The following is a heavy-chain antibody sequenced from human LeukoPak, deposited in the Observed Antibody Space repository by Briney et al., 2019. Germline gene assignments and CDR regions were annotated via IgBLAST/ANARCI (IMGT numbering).Heavy chain of an antibody. CDR2: ISSSGSTI. D-gene: IGHD5-18*01. J-gene: IGHJ4*02. CDR3: ARTPWIQLRFDY. Sequence: GGSLRLSCAASGFTFSSYEMNFVCQAPGEGLERVSYISSSGSTIYYADSVKGGFTLSRENAKNSLYLQMNSLRAEDTAVYYCARTPWIQLRFDYWGQGTLVTVSS. CDR1: GFTFSSYE. V-gene: IGHV3-48*03.